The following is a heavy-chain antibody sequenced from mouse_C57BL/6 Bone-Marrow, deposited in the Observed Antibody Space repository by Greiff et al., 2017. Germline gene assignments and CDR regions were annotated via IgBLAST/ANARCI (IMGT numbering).Heavy chain of an antibody. CDR3: ARGGGYFYYFDH. V-gene: IGHV3-6*01. CDR2: ISYDGSN. J-gene: IGHJ2*01. CDR1: GYSITSGYY. D-gene: IGHD2-3*01. Sequence: VQLQQSGPGLVKPSQSLSLTCSVTGYSITSGYYWNWIRQFPGNKLEWMGYISYDGSNNYNPSLKNRISITRDTSKNQFFLKLNSVTTEDTATYYCARGGGYFYYFDHWGQGTTLTVSS.